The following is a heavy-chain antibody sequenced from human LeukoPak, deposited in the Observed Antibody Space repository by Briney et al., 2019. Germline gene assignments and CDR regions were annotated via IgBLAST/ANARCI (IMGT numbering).Heavy chain of an antibody. J-gene: IGHJ3*02. CDR1: GGTFSSYG. CDR3: ARDQAVAGTTDAFDI. Sequence: SVKVSCKASGGTFSSYGFSWVRQAPGQALEWMGGIIPIFGTRKYAQKFQGRVMITADESTSTAYMELGSLRSEDTAVYYCARDQAVAGTTDAFDIWGRGTMITVSS. V-gene: IGHV1-69*13. CDR2: IIPIFGTR. D-gene: IGHD6-19*01.